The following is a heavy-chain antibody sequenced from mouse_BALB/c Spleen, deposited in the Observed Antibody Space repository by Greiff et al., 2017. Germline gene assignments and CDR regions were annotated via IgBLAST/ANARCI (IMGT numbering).Heavy chain of an antibody. CDR2: IDPENGNT. CDR3: ARGGITTAWFAY. D-gene: IGHD2-4*01. Sequence: EVQLQESGAELVRPGALVKLSCKASGFNIKDYYMHWVKQRPEQGLEWIGWIDPENGNTIYDPKFQGKASITADTSSNTAYLQLSSLTSEDTAVYYCARGGITTAWFAYWGQGTLVTVSA. CDR1: GFNIKDYY. J-gene: IGHJ3*01. V-gene: IGHV14-1*02.